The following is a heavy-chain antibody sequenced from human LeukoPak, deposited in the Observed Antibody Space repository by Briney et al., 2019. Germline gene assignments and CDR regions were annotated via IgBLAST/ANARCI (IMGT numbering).Heavy chain of an antibody. CDR2: IYYSGST. Sequence: SETLSLTCAVYGWSFSGYYWNWIRQPPGKGLEWIGSIYYSGSTYYNPSLKSRGTISVDTSKNQFSLKLTYVTATDTGGDYCARDLVCYYDSSGYSACWFDPWGQGTLVTVSS. CDR3: ARDLVCYYDSSGYSACWFDP. D-gene: IGHD3-22*01. V-gene: IGHV4-34*01. CDR1: GWSFSGYY. J-gene: IGHJ5*02.